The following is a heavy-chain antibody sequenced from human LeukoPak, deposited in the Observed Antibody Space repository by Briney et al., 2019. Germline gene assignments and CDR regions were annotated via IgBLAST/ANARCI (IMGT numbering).Heavy chain of an antibody. CDR2: ISYDGSNK. J-gene: IGHJ4*02. V-gene: IGHV3-30-3*01. Sequence: GGSLRLSCAASGFTFSSYAMHWVRQAPGKGLEWVAVISYDGSNKYYADSVKGRFTISRDNSKNTLYLQMNSLRAEDTAVYYCARVSLAGGDYAIDYWGQGTLVTVSS. CDR3: ARVSLAGGDYAIDY. CDR1: GFTFSSYA. D-gene: IGHD4-17*01.